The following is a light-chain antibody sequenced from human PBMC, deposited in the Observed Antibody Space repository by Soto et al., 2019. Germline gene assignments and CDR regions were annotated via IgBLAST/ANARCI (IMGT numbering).Light chain of an antibody. V-gene: IGLV2-8*01. J-gene: IGLJ1*01. CDR1: SSDVGGYNY. Sequence: QSALTQPPSASGSPGQSVTISCTGTSSDVGGYNYVSWYQQLPGKAPKLMIYEVSKRPSGVPDRFSGSKSGNTASLTVSGLQAEDEADYYCSSYAGNSNYVFGTGTKLTVL. CDR2: EVS. CDR3: SSYAGNSNYV.